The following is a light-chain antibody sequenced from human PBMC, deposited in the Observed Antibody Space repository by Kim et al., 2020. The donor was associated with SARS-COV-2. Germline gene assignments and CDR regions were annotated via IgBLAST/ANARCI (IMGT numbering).Light chain of an antibody. CDR1: QTISTR. CDR2: DAS. J-gene: IGKJ1*01. V-gene: IGKV1-5*01. Sequence: DIQMTQSPSTLSASVGDRVTITCRASQTISTRLAWYQQKPGKAPKLLMSDASSLEGGIPSRFSGSGSGTDFTLTISSLQPDDFATYYCQQYSSYSPCTFGQGTKVDIK. CDR3: QQYSSYSPCT.